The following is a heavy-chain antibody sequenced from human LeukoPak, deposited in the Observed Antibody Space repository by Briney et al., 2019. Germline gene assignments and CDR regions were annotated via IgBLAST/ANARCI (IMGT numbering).Heavy chain of an antibody. V-gene: IGHV3-30*03. D-gene: IGHD4-17*01. Sequence: GGSLRLSCAASGFTFNNYGMHWVRQAPGKGLECVALISNDGSKKYYAGSAKGRFTISRDNSRNTVFLEMNSLRGDDTAVYFCARDWGRGDSKYLDFWGQGILVTVSS. J-gene: IGHJ4*02. CDR1: GFTFNNYG. CDR3: ARDWGRGDSKYLDF. CDR2: ISNDGSKK.